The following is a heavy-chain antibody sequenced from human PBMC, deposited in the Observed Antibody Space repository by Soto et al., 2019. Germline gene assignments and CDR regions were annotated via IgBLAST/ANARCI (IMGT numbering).Heavy chain of an antibody. CDR1: GFTFHDFA. V-gene: IGHV3-9*01. Sequence: VQLVESGGGLVQPGKSLRLSCAASGFTFHDFAMHWVRQAPGKGLEWVSGISWNSGSMGYADSVNGRVIISRDNAMNSLYLQMNSLRAEDTALYYCAKHKGYNWNDVAAFDIWGQGTMVTVSS. J-gene: IGHJ3*02. CDR2: ISWNSGSM. CDR3: AKHKGYNWNDVAAFDI. D-gene: IGHD1-20*01.